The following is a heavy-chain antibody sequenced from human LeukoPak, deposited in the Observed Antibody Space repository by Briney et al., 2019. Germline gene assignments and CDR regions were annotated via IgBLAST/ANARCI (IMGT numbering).Heavy chain of an antibody. CDR2: ISRSSTYI. J-gene: IGHJ4*02. V-gene: IGHV3-21*01. Sequence: GGSLRLSCAASRFTFSTYSMNWVRQAPGKGLEWVSSISRSSTYIYYADSVKGRFTISRDNAENSLYLQMNSLRAEDTAVYYCATTYPLFDYWGQGTLVTVSS. CDR3: ATTYPLFDY. CDR1: RFTFSTYS.